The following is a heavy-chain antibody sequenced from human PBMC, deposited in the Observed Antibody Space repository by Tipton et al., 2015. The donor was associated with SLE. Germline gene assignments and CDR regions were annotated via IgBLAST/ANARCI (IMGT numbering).Heavy chain of an antibody. CDR2: VHNSGST. CDR3: AREVPGATSYYYYMDV. J-gene: IGHJ6*03. CDR1: GFTFSRYA. D-gene: IGHD2-2*01. Sequence: LRLSCTASGFTFSRYAMTWVRQAPGKGLEWIGSVHNSGSTYYNNPSLRSQFTISVDTSTNQFSLKGTSVTAADTAMYYCAREVPGATSYYYYMDVWGKGTTVTISS. V-gene: IGHV4-38-2*02.